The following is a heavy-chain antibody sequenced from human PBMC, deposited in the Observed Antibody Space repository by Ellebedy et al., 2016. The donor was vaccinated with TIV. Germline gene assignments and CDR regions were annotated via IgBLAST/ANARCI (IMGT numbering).Heavy chain of an antibody. CDR3: ARGGLSCDP. CDR1: GFTFSIYA. J-gene: IGHJ5*02. CDR2: ISGSGDST. D-gene: IGHD2-21*01. V-gene: IGHV3-23*01. Sequence: GESLKISCAASGFTFSIYAMSWVRQAPGKGLEWVSLISGSGDSTYYADSVKGRFTISRDNSKNTLYVQMNSLRAEDTAVYYCARGGLSCDPWGQGTLVTVSS.